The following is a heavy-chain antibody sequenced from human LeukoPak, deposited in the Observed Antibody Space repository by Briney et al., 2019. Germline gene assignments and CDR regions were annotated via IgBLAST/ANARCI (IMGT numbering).Heavy chain of an antibody. D-gene: IGHD3-9*01. CDR2: ISGYNGNT. CDR3: ARVASYDLLTGYYLEY. CDR1: GYSFSDYG. V-gene: IGHV1-18*01. J-gene: IGHJ4*02. Sequence: ASVKVSCKDSGYSFSDYGFTWVRQAPGQGLEYMGWISGYNGNTNYAEKLQDRVTLTADASTTTVYMELRSLTSDDTAVYYCARVASYDLLTGYYLEYWGQGTLVTVSS.